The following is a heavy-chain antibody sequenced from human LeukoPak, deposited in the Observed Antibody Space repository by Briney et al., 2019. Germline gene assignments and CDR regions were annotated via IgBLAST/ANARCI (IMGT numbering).Heavy chain of an antibody. CDR3: TRDSHDYVWGSYRRLDY. J-gene: IGHJ4*02. CDR2: IRSKAYGGTT. Sequence: PGRSLRLSCTASGFTFGDYAMGWVRQAPGKGLEWVGFIRSKAYGGTTEYAASVKGRFTISRDDSKSIAYLQMNSLKTEDTAVYYCTRDSHDYVWGSYRRLDYWGQGTLVTVSS. CDR1: GFTFGDYA. V-gene: IGHV3-49*04. D-gene: IGHD3-16*02.